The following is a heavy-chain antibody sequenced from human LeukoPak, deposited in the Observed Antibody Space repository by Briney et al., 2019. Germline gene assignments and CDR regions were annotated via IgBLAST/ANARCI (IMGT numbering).Heavy chain of an antibody. CDR1: GFTFSSYS. J-gene: IGHJ6*04. Sequence: GGSLRLSCAASGFTFSSYSMNWVRQAPGKGLEWVSSISSSSSYIYYADSVKGRLTISRDNAKNSLYLQMNSLRDEDTAVYYCAGLVIRTYYYYGMDVWGKGTTVTVSS. D-gene: IGHD3-9*01. CDR3: AGLVIRTYYYYGMDV. CDR2: ISSSSSYI. V-gene: IGHV3-21*01.